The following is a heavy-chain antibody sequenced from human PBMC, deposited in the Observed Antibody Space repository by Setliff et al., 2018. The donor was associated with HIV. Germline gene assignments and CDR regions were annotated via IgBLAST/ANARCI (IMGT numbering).Heavy chain of an antibody. Sequence: PGGSLRLSCAASGLNLTRCDMHWVRQAPGKGLDWLAVSWFDGNNRRCAASVKGRFTISRDNAKNSLYLQMNSLRAEDTAVYHCARDPGTGYDFLSDYHSRGYYFDQWGQGTLVTVSS. CDR2: SWFDGNNR. J-gene: IGHJ4*02. V-gene: IGHV3-33*04. CDR1: GLNLTRCD. CDR3: ARDPGTGYDFLSDYHSRGYYFDQ. D-gene: IGHD3-3*01.